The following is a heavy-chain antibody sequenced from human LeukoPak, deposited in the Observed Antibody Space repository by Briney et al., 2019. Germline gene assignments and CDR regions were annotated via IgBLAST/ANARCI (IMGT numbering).Heavy chain of an antibody. CDR3: ARSTIFGVVIMEDY. J-gene: IGHJ4*02. V-gene: IGHV4-34*01. CDR2: INHSGST. Sequence: PSETLSLTCAVYGGSFSGYYWSWIRQPPGKGLEWIGEINHSGSTNYNPSLKSRVTISVDTSKNQFSLKLSSVTAADTAVYYCARSTIFGVVIMEDYWGQGTLVTVSS. CDR1: GGSFSGYY. D-gene: IGHD3-3*01.